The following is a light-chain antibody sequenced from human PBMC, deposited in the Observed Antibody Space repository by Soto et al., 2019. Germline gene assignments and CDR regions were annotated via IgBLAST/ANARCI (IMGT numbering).Light chain of an antibody. Sequence: EIVMTQSPATLSVSPGERATLSCRASQSVSSNLAWYQQKPGQAPRLLIYGASTRATDIPARFSGSGSGTEFTLTINSLQSEDFAVYYCQQYNNWYTFGQGTKLEIK. CDR3: QQYNNWYT. V-gene: IGKV3-15*01. J-gene: IGKJ2*01. CDR2: GAS. CDR1: QSVSSN.